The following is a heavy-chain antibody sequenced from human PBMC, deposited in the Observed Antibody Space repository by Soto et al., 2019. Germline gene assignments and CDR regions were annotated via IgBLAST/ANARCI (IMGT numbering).Heavy chain of an antibody. J-gene: IGHJ4*02. V-gene: IGHV3-48*01. CDR1: GFTFSSYS. CDR3: ARSSPYYYDSSGYYDPFDY. D-gene: IGHD3-22*01. CDR2: ISSSSSTI. Sequence: EVQLVESGGGLVQPGGSLRLSCAASGFTFSSYSMNWVRQAPGKGLEWVSYISSSSSTIYYADSVKGRFTISRDNAKSSLYLQMNSLRAEDTAVYYCARSSPYYYDSSGYYDPFDYWGQGTLVTVSS.